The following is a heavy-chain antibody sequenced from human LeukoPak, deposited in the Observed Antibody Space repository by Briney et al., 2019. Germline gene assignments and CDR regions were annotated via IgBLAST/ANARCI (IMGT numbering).Heavy chain of an antibody. Sequence: ASVKVSCNASGYTFTGYYMHWVRQAPGQGLEWMGWINPNSGGTNYAQEFQGWVTMTRDTSISTAYMELSRLRSDDTAVYYCASGGLWFGESLGAFDIWGQGTMVTVSS. CDR1: GYTFTGYY. V-gene: IGHV1-2*04. CDR2: INPNSGGT. J-gene: IGHJ3*02. D-gene: IGHD3-10*01. CDR3: ASGGLWFGESLGAFDI.